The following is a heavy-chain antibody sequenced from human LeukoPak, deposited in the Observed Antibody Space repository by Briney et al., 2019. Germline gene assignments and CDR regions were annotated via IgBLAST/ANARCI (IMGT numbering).Heavy chain of an antibody. D-gene: IGHD6-19*01. Sequence: GGSLRLSCAASGFTLDDYAMHWVRQAPGKGLEWVSGISWNSGSIGYADSVKGRFTISRDNAKNSLYLQMNSLRAEDTALYYCAKGYSSGWLYFDYWGQGTLVTVSS. CDR2: ISWNSGSI. V-gene: IGHV3-9*01. J-gene: IGHJ4*02. CDR3: AKGYSSGWLYFDY. CDR1: GFTLDDYA.